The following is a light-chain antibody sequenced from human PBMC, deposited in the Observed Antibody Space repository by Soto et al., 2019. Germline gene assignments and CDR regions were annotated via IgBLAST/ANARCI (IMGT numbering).Light chain of an antibody. V-gene: IGKV3-15*01. CDR3: QQYNNWPRT. CDR1: QSVSSN. CDR2: GAS. J-gene: IGKJ1*01. Sequence: EIVMTQSPATLSVSPGERATLSCRASQSVSSNLAWYQQKPGQAPRLLIYGASTRATGIPARFSGSGSGTEFTRTISSPQSEDFAVYYCQQYNNWPRTFGQGTKVEIK.